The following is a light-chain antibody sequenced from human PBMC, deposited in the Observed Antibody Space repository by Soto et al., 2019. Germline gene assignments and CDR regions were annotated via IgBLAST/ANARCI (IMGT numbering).Light chain of an antibody. J-gene: IGKJ1*01. V-gene: IGKV1-5*03. CDR2: EGS. Sequence: DIQMTQSPSTLSASIGDRVTITCRASQSIRRRLAWYRQKPGEAPKLLIYEGSILERGVPSRFSGRGSGTEFTLTFSSLQPDDVATFYCQQYNSYSRTFGQGTRVEVK. CDR1: QSIRRR. CDR3: QQYNSYSRT.